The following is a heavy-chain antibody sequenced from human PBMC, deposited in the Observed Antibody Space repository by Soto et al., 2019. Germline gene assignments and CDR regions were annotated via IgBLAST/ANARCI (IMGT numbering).Heavy chain of an antibody. CDR2: IYHSGST. D-gene: IGHD6-6*01. CDR3: ARDWTAEYSSSHPGWFDP. Sequence: PSETVSLTCAVSGYSISSGYYWGWIRQPPGKGLEWIGSIYHSGSTYYNPSLKSRVTISVDTSKNQFSLKLSSVTAADTAVYYCARDWTAEYSSSHPGWFDPWGQGTLVTVSS. J-gene: IGHJ5*02. V-gene: IGHV4-38-2*02. CDR1: GYSISSGYY.